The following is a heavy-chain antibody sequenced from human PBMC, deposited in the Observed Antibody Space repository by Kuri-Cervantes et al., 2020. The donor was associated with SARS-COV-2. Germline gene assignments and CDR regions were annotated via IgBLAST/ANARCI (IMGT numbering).Heavy chain of an antibody. J-gene: IGHJ4*02. CDR2: ISSSSSYT. CDR1: GFTFSDYY. D-gene: IGHD3-22*01. CDR3: AKEDPNYYDSSGYYSPGGS. V-gene: IGHV3-11*06. Sequence: GESLKISCAASGFTFSDYYMSWIRQAPGKGLEWVSYISSSSSYTNYADSVKGRFTISRDNAKNSLYLQMNSLRAEDTAVYYCAKEDPNYYDSSGYYSPGGSWGQGTLVTVSS.